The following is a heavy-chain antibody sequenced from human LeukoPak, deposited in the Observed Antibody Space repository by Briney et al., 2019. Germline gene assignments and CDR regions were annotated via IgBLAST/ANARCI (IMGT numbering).Heavy chain of an antibody. D-gene: IGHD3-16*02. J-gene: IGHJ4*02. CDR1: GFTFSSYW. CDR3: ARANYDYVWGSYRSYYFGY. CDR2: INSDGSNT. Sequence: GGSLRLSCAASGFTFSSYWMHWVRQAPGKGLVWVSRINSDGSNTSYADSVKGRFTISRDNAKNTLYLQMNSLRAEDTAVYYCARANYDYVWGSYRSYYFGYWGQGTLVTVSS. V-gene: IGHV3-74*01.